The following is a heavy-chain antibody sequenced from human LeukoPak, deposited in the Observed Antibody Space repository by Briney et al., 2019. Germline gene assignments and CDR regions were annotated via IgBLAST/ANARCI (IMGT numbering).Heavy chain of an antibody. CDR1: GFTFDDYA. CDR2: ISWNSGSI. CDR3: AKEFNRGLPDY. D-gene: IGHD2-21*01. V-gene: IGHV3-9*01. Sequence: GRSLRLSCAASGFTFDDYAMHWLRQAPGKGLEWVSGISWNSGSIGYADSVKGRFTISRDNSKNTLYLQMSSLRAEDTAVYYCAKEFNRGLPDYWGQGTLVTVPS. J-gene: IGHJ4*02.